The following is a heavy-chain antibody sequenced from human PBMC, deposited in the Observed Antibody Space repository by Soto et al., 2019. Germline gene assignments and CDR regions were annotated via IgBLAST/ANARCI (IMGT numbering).Heavy chain of an antibody. V-gene: IGHV1-18*01. J-gene: IGHJ4*02. Sequence: QVQLVQSGAEVKKPGASVKVSCKASGYTFTSYGISWVRQAPGQGLEWMGWISAYNGNTNYAQKLQGRVTMTTDTSTSTAYMALRSLRSDDTAVYYCARGRQSYYDSSGLIDYWGQGPLVTVSS. CDR1: GYTFTSYG. CDR2: ISAYNGNT. CDR3: ARGRQSYYDSSGLIDY. D-gene: IGHD3-22*01.